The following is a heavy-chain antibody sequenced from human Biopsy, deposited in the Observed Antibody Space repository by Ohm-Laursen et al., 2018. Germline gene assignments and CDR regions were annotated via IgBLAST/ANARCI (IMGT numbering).Heavy chain of an antibody. D-gene: IGHD3-22*01. CDR3: ARKSFYESGGFDY. CDR2: SKPNHNT. CDR1: GYTFSGYY. Sequence: ASVKVSCKVSGYTFSGYYIHWVRQAPGQGLEWMGWSKPNHNTKYAEKFQDRVTLTRGTTTGTAYMELSSLRRDDTAIYYCARKSFYESGGFDYWGQGTLVSVS. V-gene: IGHV1-2*02. J-gene: IGHJ4*02.